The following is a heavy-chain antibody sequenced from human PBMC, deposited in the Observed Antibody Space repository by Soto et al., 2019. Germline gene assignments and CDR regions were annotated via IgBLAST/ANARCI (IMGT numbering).Heavy chain of an antibody. Sequence: ASVKVSCKASGYTFTSYGINWVRQAPGQGPEWMGWISAYNGNTNYAQKLQGRVSMTTDTSTGTAYMELRSLTSDDTAIYYCSVLVRQPFGFWGQGTMVTV. CDR2: ISAYNGNT. V-gene: IGHV1-18*04. D-gene: IGHD2-8*02. CDR3: SVLVRQPFGF. J-gene: IGHJ3*01. CDR1: GYTFTSYG.